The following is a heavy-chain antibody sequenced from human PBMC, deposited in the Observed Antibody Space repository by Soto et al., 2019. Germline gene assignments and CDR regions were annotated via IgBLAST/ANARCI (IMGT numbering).Heavy chain of an antibody. Sequence: EVQLVESGGGLLQPGGSLRLSCAASGFTFSTYWMHWVRQAPGKGLVWVSRIKTDGRVTTYADSVKGRFTISRDNAKNTLYLQMNTLRAEDTAVYYGARDLGGSHDYWGRGTLVTVSS. J-gene: IGHJ4*02. V-gene: IGHV3-74*01. CDR3: ARDLGGSHDY. D-gene: IGHD3-16*01. CDR2: IKTDGRVT. CDR1: GFTFSTYW.